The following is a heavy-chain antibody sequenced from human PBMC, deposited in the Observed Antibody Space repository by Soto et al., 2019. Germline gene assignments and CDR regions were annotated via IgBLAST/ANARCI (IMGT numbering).Heavy chain of an antibody. D-gene: IGHD2-15*01. CDR1: GYSFSNYW. CDR3: ARQVGRRFYYYGMDV. J-gene: IGHJ6*02. V-gene: IGHV5-10-1*01. CDR2: IDPSDSYT. Sequence: GESLKISCKGSGYSFSNYWIARVRQMPGKGLDWMGRIDPSDSYTNYSPSFQGHVTISADKSISTAYLQWSSLKASDTAMYYCARQVGRRFYYYGMDVWGQGTTVTVSS.